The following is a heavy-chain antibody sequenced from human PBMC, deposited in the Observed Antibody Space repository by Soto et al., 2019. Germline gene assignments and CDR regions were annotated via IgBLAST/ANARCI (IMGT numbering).Heavy chain of an antibody. J-gene: IGHJ6*02. D-gene: IGHD6-19*01. CDR1: GDSVSSNSAA. V-gene: IGHV6-1*01. CDR3: ARDQKQWLASIYYYYGMDV. CDR2: TYYRSKWYN. Sequence: QSQTLSLPCAISGDSVSSNSAAWNWIRQSPSRGLEWLGRTYYRSKWYNDYAVSVKSRITINPDTSKNQFSLQLNSVTPEDTAVYYCARDQKQWLASIYYYYGMDVWGQGTTVTVSS.